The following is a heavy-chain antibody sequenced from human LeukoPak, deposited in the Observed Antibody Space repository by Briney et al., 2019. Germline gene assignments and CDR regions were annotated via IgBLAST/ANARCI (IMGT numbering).Heavy chain of an antibody. CDR1: GFTFSSYE. Sequence: GGSLRLSCAASGFTFSSYEMNWVRQAPGKGLEWVSSISSSSSYIYYADSVKGRFTISRDNAKNSLYLQMNSLRAEDTAVYYCARDPEDCGGDCYSDYWGQGTLVTVSS. CDR2: ISSSSSYI. D-gene: IGHD2-21*02. V-gene: IGHV3-21*01. CDR3: ARDPEDCGGDCYSDY. J-gene: IGHJ4*02.